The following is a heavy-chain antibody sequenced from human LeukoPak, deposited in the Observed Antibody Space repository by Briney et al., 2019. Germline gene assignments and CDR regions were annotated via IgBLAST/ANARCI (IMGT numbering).Heavy chain of an antibody. CDR3: ARGYSGYESFDY. Sequence: SETLSLTCTVSGGSISSYYWSWIRQPPGKGLEWIGYIYYSGSTNYNPSLKSRVTISVDTSKNQFSLKLSSVTAADTAVYYCARGYSGYESFDYWGQGTLVTVSS. CDR1: GGSISSYY. D-gene: IGHD5-12*01. J-gene: IGHJ4*02. V-gene: IGHV4-59*01. CDR2: IYYSGST.